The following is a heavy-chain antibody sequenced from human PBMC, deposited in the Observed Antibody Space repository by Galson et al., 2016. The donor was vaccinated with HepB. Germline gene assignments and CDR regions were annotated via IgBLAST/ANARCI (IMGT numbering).Heavy chain of an antibody. V-gene: IGHV1-18*01. CDR3: ARDLPKWPALYFFDY. Sequence: SVKVSCKASGFTFTSYGISWVRQAPGQGLEWMGWISVYNGDTNYAQRLQERVIMTTDTSTSTAYMELRSLRSDDTAVYYCARDLPKWPALYFFDYWGQGTLVTVSS. CDR2: ISVYNGDT. J-gene: IGHJ4*02. CDR1: GFTFTSYG. D-gene: IGHD5-12*01.